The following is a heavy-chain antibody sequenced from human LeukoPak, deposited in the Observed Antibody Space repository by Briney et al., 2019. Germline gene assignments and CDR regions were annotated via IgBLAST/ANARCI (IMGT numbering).Heavy chain of an antibody. J-gene: IGHJ6*04. V-gene: IGHV3-11*06. CDR3: ARDKEESSGWYAYYYYGMDV. CDR1: GFTFSDYY. D-gene: IGHD6-19*01. CDR2: ISSSSTYT. Sequence: GGSLRLSCAASGFTFSDYYMSWIRQAPGKGLEWASYISSSSTYTNYADSVKGRFTISRDKAKNSLYLQMNGLRAEDTAVYYCARDKEESSGWYAYYYYGMDVWGKGTTVTVSS.